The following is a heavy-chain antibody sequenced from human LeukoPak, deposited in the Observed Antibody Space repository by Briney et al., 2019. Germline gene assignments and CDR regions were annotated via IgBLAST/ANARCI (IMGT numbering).Heavy chain of an antibody. D-gene: IGHD1-26*01. CDR3: AIWVLGATLIDY. V-gene: IGHV4-34*01. Sequence: SETLSLTCAVYGGSFSGYYWSWIRQPPGKGREWIGEINHSGSTNYNPSLKSRVTISVDTSKNQFSLKLSSVTAADTAVYYCAIWVLGATLIDYWGQGTLVTVSS. CDR2: INHSGST. CDR1: GGSFSGYY. J-gene: IGHJ4*02.